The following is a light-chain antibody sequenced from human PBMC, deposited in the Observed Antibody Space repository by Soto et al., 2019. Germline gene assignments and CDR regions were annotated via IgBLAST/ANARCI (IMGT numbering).Light chain of an antibody. J-gene: IGKJ1*01. CDR1: QSISSW. V-gene: IGKV1-5*01. Sequence: DIQMTQSPSTLSASVGDRVTITCRASQSISSWLAWYQQKPGKAPKLLIYDASSLESGVPSRFSGSGSGTEFTLPISSLQRDDFATYYCQQYNSYRWTFGQGTKVEIK. CDR3: QQYNSYRWT. CDR2: DAS.